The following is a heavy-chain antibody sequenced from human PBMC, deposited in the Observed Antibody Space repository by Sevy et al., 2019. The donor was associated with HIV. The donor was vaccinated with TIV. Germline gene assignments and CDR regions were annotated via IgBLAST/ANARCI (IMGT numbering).Heavy chain of an antibody. CDR2: ISAYNGNT. Sequence: ASVKVSCKASGYTFTSYGIAWVRQAPGQGLEWMGWISAYNGNTNYAREFQGRLTMTTDTSTTTVYMDLRSLRSDDTAVYYCAFTKGAFGVVMTSFFFDFWGQGTPVTVSS. D-gene: IGHD3-3*01. CDR3: AFTKGAFGVVMTSFFFDF. V-gene: IGHV1-18*01. CDR1: GYTFTSYG. J-gene: IGHJ4*02.